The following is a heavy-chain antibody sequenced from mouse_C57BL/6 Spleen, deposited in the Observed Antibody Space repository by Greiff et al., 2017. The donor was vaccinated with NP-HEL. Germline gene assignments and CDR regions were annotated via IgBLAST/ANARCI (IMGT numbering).Heavy chain of an antibody. D-gene: IGHD3-1*01. CDR1: GFTFSSYA. Sequence: EVQLVESGGGLVKPGGSLKLSCAASGFTFSSYAMSWVCQTPEKRLEWVATISDGGSYTYYPDNVKGRFTISRDNAKNNLYLQMSHLKSEDTAMYYCARDRGYYYAMDYWGQGTSVTVSS. V-gene: IGHV5-4*01. CDR2: ISDGGSYT. CDR3: ARDRGYYYAMDY. J-gene: IGHJ4*01.